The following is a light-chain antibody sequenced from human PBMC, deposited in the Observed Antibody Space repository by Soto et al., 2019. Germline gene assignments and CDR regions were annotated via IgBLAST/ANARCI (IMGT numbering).Light chain of an antibody. J-gene: IGKJ1*01. Sequence: DIQMTQSPSTLSASVGDRVTITCRASQSIRSWLAWYQQKPGKAPNLLIYKASSLESGVPSRFSGSGSGTEFTLTINSLQPDDSATYYCQQYSSYSRTFGQGTKVEIK. CDR1: QSIRSW. CDR2: KAS. CDR3: QQYSSYSRT. V-gene: IGKV1-5*03.